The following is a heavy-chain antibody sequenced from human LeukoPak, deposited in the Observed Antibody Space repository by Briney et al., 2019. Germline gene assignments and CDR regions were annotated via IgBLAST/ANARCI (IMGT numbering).Heavy chain of an antibody. CDR1: GFTLRSYA. V-gene: IGHV3-23*01. Sequence: PVASPRLCCAASGFTLRSYAMSWLRPAQGNGLDRGSARSGSGGSTYYADTVKGRFTISRDNSNNTLYLQMNSLRAEDTAVYYCAKEPPPIAAARYFDYWGQGTLVTVSS. CDR3: AKEPPPIAAARYFDY. D-gene: IGHD6-13*01. CDR2: RSGSGGST. J-gene: IGHJ4*02.